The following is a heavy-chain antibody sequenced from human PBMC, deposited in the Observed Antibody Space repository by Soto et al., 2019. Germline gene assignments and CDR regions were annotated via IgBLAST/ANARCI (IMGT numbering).Heavy chain of an antibody. CDR2: INAGNGNT. V-gene: IGHV1-3*01. CDR3: ARDLYSSGWLTGFDP. CDR1: GYTFTSYA. Sequence: GASVKVSCKASGYTFTSYAMHWVRQAPGQRLEWMGWINAGNGNTKYSQKFQGRVTITRDTSASTAYMELSSLRAEDTAVYYCARDLYSSGWLTGFDPWGQGTLVTVSS. J-gene: IGHJ5*02. D-gene: IGHD6-19*01.